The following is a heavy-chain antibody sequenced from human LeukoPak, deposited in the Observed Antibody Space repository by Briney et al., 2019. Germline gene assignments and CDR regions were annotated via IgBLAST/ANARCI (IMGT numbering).Heavy chain of an antibody. CDR1: GYTFTGHY. CDR3: ARTINHDSDFWSGHANWFDP. Sequence: ASVKVSCKAYGYTFTGHYIHWVRQAPGQGLEWMGWINPKSGGSNSVQKFQGRVTMTRDTSISTVYMEMTGLKADDTAVYYCARTINHDSDFWSGHANWFDPWGQGTLLIVSS. D-gene: IGHD3-3*01. CDR2: INPKSGGS. J-gene: IGHJ5*02. V-gene: IGHV1-2*02.